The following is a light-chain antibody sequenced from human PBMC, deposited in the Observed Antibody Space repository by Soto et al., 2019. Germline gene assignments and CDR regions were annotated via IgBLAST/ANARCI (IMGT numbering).Light chain of an antibody. CDR1: QSVTSTY. CDR3: HHYCGSLGIT. CDR2: DIS. Sequence: EIVLTQSPGTLSLSPGERATLSCRASQSVTSTYLAWYQQKPGQAPRLLIYDISTRATGIPDRFSGGGSGTDFTLTISRLEPEDYAVYYCHHYCGSLGITFGPGTKLDIK. J-gene: IGKJ3*01. V-gene: IGKV3-20*01.